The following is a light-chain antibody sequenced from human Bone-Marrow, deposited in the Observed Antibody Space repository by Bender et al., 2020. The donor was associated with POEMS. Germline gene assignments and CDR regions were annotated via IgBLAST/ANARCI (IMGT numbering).Light chain of an antibody. J-gene: IGLJ1*01. V-gene: IGLV3-1*01. CDR2: EDE. CDR1: ELMNKF. CDR3: QAWDRSIFYV. Sequence: SYELTQPPSVSVSPGQTAGIPCSGAELMNKFVCWYQQKPGQAPVLVIYEDEKRPSGIPERFSASNSGNTATLTISETQATDEAEYYCQAWDRSIFYVFGGGTKVTVL.